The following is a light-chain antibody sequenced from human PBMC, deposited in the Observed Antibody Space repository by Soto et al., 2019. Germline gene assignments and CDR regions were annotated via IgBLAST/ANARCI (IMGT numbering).Light chain of an antibody. Sequence: EIVLTQSPATLSLSPGERATLSCRASQSVSSYLAWYQQKPGQAPRLLIYDASTRATGIPARFSGSGSGTDFTLTITSLEPEDFAVYYCQQYNNWPPPITFGQGTRLEIK. V-gene: IGKV3-11*01. CDR3: QQYNNWPPPIT. J-gene: IGKJ5*01. CDR1: QSVSSY. CDR2: DAS.